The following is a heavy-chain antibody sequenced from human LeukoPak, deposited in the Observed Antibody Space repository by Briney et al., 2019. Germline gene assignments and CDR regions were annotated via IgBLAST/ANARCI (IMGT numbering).Heavy chain of an antibody. V-gene: IGHV3-9*01. CDR3: ARDSITMIRGVIGY. CDR1: GFTFDDYA. Sequence: PGGSLRLSCAASGFTFDDYAMHWVRHTPGKGLEWVSGISWNSGSIGYADSVKGRFTISRDNAENSLYLQMNSLRAEDTAVYYCARDSITMIRGVIGYWGQGTLVTVSS. CDR2: ISWNSGSI. D-gene: IGHD3-10*01. J-gene: IGHJ4*02.